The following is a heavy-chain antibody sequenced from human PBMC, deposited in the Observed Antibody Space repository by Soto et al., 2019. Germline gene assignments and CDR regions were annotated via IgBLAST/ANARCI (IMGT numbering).Heavy chain of an antibody. CDR1: GGSISSGGYY. V-gene: IGHV4-31*03. Sequence: QVQLQESGPGLVQPSQTLSLTCTVSGGSISSGGYYWSWIRQHPGTGLEWIGHISYSGSTYYNTSLNTRATILLDTSGNHSSLLEYYVTAADTAVYHCARVLLHWGQGTLVTVSS. CDR3: ARVLLH. J-gene: IGHJ4*01. CDR2: ISYSGST. D-gene: IGHD2-21*01.